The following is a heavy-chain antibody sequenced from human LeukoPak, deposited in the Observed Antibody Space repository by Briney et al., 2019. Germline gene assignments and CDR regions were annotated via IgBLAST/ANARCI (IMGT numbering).Heavy chain of an antibody. J-gene: IGHJ5*02. CDR3: AKPRPSYSSSWYDH. CDR2: ISGSGGST. Sequence: GGSLRLSCAASGFTFTSYAMSWVRQAPGKGLEWVSAISGSGGSTHYADSVKGRFTISRDNSKNTLYLQMNSLRAEDTAVYYCAKPRPSYSSSWYDHWGQGTLVTVSS. V-gene: IGHV3-23*01. D-gene: IGHD6-13*01. CDR1: GFTFTSYA.